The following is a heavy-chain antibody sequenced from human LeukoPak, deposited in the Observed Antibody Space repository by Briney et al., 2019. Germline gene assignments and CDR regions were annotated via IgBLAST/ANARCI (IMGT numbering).Heavy chain of an antibody. CDR3: ARVVGYCSGGSCYSASPWFDP. V-gene: IGHV4-59*11. CDR1: GGSISSHY. Sequence: SETLSLTCTVSGGSISSHYWSWIRQPPGKELEWIGYIYYSGSTNYNPSLKSRVTISVDTSKNQFSLKLGSVTAADTAVYYCARVVGYCSGGSCYSASPWFDPWGQGTLVTVSS. J-gene: IGHJ5*02. D-gene: IGHD2-15*01. CDR2: IYYSGST.